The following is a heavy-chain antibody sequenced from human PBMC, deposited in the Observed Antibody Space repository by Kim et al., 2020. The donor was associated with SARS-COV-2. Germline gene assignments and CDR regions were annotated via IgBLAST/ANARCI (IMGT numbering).Heavy chain of an antibody. D-gene: IGHD3-3*01. CDR1: EFTFSDNR. J-gene: IGHJ4*01. CDR3: ATGLW. Sequence: GGSLRLSCAASEFTFSDNRMSWVRQAPGKRLEWVAYINPAGTEINYVDSVKGRFTISRDNAENSLYLQMDSLTVGDTAVYYCATGLWRGYGTVYTV. V-gene: IGHV3-7*01. CDR2: INPAGTEI.